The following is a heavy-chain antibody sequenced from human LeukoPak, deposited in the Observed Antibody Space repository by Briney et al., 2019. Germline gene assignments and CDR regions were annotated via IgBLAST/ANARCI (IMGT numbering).Heavy chain of an antibody. CDR3: ARISDSGSPSWFDP. J-gene: IGHJ5*02. Sequence: ASVKVSCKASGYTFTRYYMHWVRQAPGRGLEWMGWINPNSGGTNYAQKLQGRVTMSTDTSTSTAYMELRSLRSDHTAVYYCARISDSGSPSWFDPWGQGTLVTVSS. CDR1: GYTFTRYY. V-gene: IGHV1-2*02. D-gene: IGHD1-26*01. CDR2: INPNSGGT.